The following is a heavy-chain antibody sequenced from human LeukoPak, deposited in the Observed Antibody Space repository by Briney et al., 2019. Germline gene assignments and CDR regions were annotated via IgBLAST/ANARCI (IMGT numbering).Heavy chain of an antibody. D-gene: IGHD6-19*01. CDR1: GYTFTHHG. V-gene: IGHV1-18*01. CDR3: ARDPSNTSGRYQYFDL. J-gene: IGHJ2*01. CDR2: ISAYNGDT. Sequence: ASVKVSCKASGYTFTHHGITWVRQAPGQGLEWVGWISAYNGDTIYAQNFQGRLTMTTDSSTTTAYMELRSLTSDDSALYFCARDPSNTSGRYQYFDLWGRGTLVTVSS.